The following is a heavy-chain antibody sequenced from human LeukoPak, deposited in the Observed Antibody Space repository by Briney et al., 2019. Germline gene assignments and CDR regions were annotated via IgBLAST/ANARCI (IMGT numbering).Heavy chain of an antibody. Sequence: SETLSLTCGVSGGSISGTNWWSWVRQPPGQGLEWIGEISLAGQTNYNPSLNGRVTMSLDKSSNQLSLHLTSVTAADTATYFCSRESGPFCPFGYWGQRTLVIVSS. CDR1: GGSISGTNW. D-gene: IGHD1-26*01. CDR3: SRESGPFCPFGY. J-gene: IGHJ4*02. V-gene: IGHV4/OR15-8*02. CDR2: ISLAGQT.